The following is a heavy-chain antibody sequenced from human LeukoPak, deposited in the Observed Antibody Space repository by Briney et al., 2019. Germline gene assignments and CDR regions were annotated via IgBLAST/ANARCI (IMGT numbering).Heavy chain of an antibody. D-gene: IGHD3-3*01. J-gene: IGHJ6*03. CDR2: IIPIFGTA. Sequence: SVKVSCKASGGTFSSYAISWVRQAPGQGLEWMGGIIPIFGTANYAKKFQGRVTITADECTSTAYMELSSLRSEDSAVYYCARSDYDFWSGYYNYYYYYMDVWGKGTTVTVSS. V-gene: IGHV1-69*01. CDR1: GGTFSSYA. CDR3: ARSDYDFWSGYYNYYYYYMDV.